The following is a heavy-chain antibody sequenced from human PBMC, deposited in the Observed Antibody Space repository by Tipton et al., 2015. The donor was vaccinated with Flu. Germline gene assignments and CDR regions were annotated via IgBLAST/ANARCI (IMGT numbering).Heavy chain of an antibody. D-gene: IGHD6-19*01. J-gene: IGHJ3*02. CDR3: ARGPKQWLEYDAFDI. Sequence: TLSLTCTVSGGSISSSSYYWGWIRQPPGKGLEWIGSIYYSGSTYYNPSLKSRVTISVDTSKNQLSLKLSSVTAADTAVYYCARGPKQWLEYDAFDIWGQGTMVTVSS. V-gene: IGHV4-39*07. CDR2: IYYSGST. CDR1: GGSISSSSYY.